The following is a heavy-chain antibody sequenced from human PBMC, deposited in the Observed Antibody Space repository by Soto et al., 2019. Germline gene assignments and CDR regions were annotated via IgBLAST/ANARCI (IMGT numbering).Heavy chain of an antibody. CDR1: GFTFKDFA. D-gene: IGHD3-10*01. V-gene: IGHV3-23*01. Sequence: EVELLESGGGLVQPGGSLRLSCAASGFTFKDFAMSWVRQAPGKGMEWISALGGLGSTEQYADSVKGRFTVSRDDSKSTLYLQMSGLRVDDTALYYCAKDAVPSNGEWDWFGLWGRGALGSVSS. CDR2: LGGLGSTE. J-gene: IGHJ5*02. CDR3: AKDAVPSNGEWDWFGL.